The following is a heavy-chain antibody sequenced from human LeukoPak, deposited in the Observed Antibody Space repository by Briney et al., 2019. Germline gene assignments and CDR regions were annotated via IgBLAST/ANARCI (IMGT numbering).Heavy chain of an antibody. CDR1: GFTFRNYA. J-gene: IGHJ4*02. CDR2: ISGSGGST. V-gene: IGHV3-23*01. Sequence: GGSLRLSXAASGFTFRNYAMNWVRQAPGKGLEWVSTISGSGGSTYYADSMGGRFTISRDNSKNTLYLQMNSLRAGDTAVYYCASAYSSSWYAGGFGYWGQGTLVTVSS. D-gene: IGHD6-13*01. CDR3: ASAYSSSWYAGGFGY.